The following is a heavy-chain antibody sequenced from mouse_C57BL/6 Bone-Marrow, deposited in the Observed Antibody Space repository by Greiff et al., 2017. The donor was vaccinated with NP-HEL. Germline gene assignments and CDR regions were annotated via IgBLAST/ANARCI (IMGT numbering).Heavy chain of an antibody. CDR1: GYTFTSHW. CDR2: IFPGSGST. D-gene: IGHD2-10*02. CDR3: ARGYGNWDRFAY. V-gene: IGHV1-56*01. J-gene: IGHJ3*01. Sequence: QVQLQQSGPELVRPGASVKISCKAPGYTFTSHWMQWVRQRPGQGLEWIGEIFPGSGSTYYNEKLKGKATLTVDTSSSTAYMQLSSLTSEDSAVYFCARGYGNWDRFAYWGQGTLVTVSA.